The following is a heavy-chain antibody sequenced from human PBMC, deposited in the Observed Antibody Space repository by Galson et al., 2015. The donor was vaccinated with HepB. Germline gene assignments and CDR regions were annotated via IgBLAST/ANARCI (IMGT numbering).Heavy chain of an antibody. D-gene: IGHD3-10*01. J-gene: IGHJ4*02. Sequence: SLRLSCAASGFTVSSNYMSWVRQAPGKGLEWVSVIYSGGSTYYADSVKGRFTISRDNSKNTLYLQMNSLRAENTAVYYCARDSGLGYFDYWGQGTLVTVSS. CDR1: GFTVSSNY. V-gene: IGHV3-66*01. CDR3: ARDSGLGYFDY. CDR2: IYSGGST.